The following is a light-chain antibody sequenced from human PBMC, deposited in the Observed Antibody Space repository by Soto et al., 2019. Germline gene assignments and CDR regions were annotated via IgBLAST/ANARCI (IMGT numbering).Light chain of an antibody. J-gene: IGKJ4*01. CDR1: QSVSSY. CDR3: QQRSNWPLT. CDR2: DAS. Sequence: EIVLTQSPGTLSLSPCERATLSCRASQSVSSYLAWYQQKPGQAPRLLIYDASNRATGIPARFSGSGSGTDFTLTISSLEPEDFAVYYCQQRSNWPLTFGGGTKVDIK. V-gene: IGKV3-11*01.